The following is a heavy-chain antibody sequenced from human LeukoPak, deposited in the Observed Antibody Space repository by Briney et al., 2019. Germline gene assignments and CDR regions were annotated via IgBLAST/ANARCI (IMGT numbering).Heavy chain of an antibody. CDR3: ARVRPHCSGGSCGAFDI. Sequence: SETLSLTCTVSGGSISSYYWSWIRQPPGKGLEWIGYIYYNGSTNYNPSLKSRVTISVDTSKNQFSLKLSSVTAADTAVYYCARVRPHCSGGSCGAFDIWGQGTMVTVSS. V-gene: IGHV4-59*01. CDR1: GGSISSYY. J-gene: IGHJ3*02. D-gene: IGHD2-15*01. CDR2: IYYNGST.